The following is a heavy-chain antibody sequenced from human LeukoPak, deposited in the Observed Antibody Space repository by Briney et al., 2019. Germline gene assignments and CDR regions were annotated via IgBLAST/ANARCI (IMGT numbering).Heavy chain of an antibody. V-gene: IGHV4-4*07. J-gene: IGHJ6*03. CDR2: IYTSGST. D-gene: IGHD3-10*01. CDR3: ARGTGSGSRRGRTNYMDV. CDR1: GGSISSYY. Sequence: PSETLSLTCTVSGGSISSYYWSWIRQPAGKGLEWIGRIYTSGSTNYNPSLKSRVTISVDTSKNQFSLKLSPVTAADTAVYYCARGTGSGSRRGRTNYMDVWGKGTTVTISS.